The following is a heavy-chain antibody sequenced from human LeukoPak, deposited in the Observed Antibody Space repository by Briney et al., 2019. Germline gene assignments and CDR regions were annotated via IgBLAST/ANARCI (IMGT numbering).Heavy chain of an antibody. CDR3: ARSSDILTGVPDY. V-gene: IGHV4-59*01. CDR1: GGSISSYY. CDR2: IYYSGST. J-gene: IGHJ4*02. Sequence: SETLSLTCTVSGGSISSYYWSWIRQPPGKGLEWIGYIYYSGSTNYNPSLKSRVTISVDTSKNQFSLKLSSVTAADTAVYYCARSSDILTGVPDYWGQGTLVTVSS. D-gene: IGHD3-9*01.